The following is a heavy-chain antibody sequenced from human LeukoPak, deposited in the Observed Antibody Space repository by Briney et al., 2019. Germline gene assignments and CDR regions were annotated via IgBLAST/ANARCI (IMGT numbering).Heavy chain of an antibody. CDR1: GGTFSSYA. J-gene: IGHJ5*02. D-gene: IGHD6-13*01. CDR3: ASLSRGSSSWYGKYNWFDP. V-gene: IGHV1-69*05. Sequence: SVKVSCKASGGTFSSYAISWVRQAPGQGLEWMGGIIPIFGTANYAQKFQGRVTITTDESTSTAYMELSSLRSEDTAVYYCASLSRGSSSWYGKYNWFDPWGQGTLVIVSS. CDR2: IIPIFGTA.